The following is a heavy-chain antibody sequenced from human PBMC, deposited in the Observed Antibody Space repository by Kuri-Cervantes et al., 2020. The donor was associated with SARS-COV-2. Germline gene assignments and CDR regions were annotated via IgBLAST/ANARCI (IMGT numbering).Heavy chain of an antibody. V-gene: IGHV4-39*01. CDR3: ARLYYDILTGYYRHYFDY. CDR2: IYYSGST. D-gene: IGHD3-9*01. J-gene: IGHJ4*02. CDR1: SGSISRSYYY. Sequence: ESLKISCTVSSGSISRSYYYWDWIRQPPGKGLEWIGSIYYSGSTYYNPSLKSRVTISVDTSKNQFSLKLSSVTAADTAVYYCARLYYDILTGYYRHYFDYWGQGTLVTVSS.